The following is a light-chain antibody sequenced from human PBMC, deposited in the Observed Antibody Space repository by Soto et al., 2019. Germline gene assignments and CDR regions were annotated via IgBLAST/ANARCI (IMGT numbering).Light chain of an antibody. CDR1: SSDIGRYNY. J-gene: IGLJ1*01. Sequence: QSVLTQPASVPGSPGQSITISCTGTSSDIGRYNYVSWFQQHPGKVPKLVIFEVNYRPSGVSDRFSGSKSGNTASLTITGLQAEDEADYYCTSCITANTRCVFGSGTKVTVL. CDR2: EVN. V-gene: IGLV2-14*01. CDR3: TSCITANTRCV.